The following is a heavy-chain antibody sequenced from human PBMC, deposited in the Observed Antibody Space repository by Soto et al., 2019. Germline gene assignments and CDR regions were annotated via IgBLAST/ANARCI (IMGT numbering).Heavy chain of an antibody. CDR3: ARLSAITGTRKPFGGGYSYYYAMDV. D-gene: IGHD1-7*01. CDR2: IGTAGDS. J-gene: IGHJ6*02. CDR1: GFTFSSYD. Sequence: EVQLVESGGGLVQPGGSLRLSCAASGFTFSSYDMHWVRQVTGKGLEWVSGIGTAGDSYYPGSAKGRFTISRENAKNTLYLKMNSLRAEDTAVYYCARLSAITGTRKPFGGGYSYYYAMDVWGQGTTVTVSS. V-gene: IGHV3-13*01.